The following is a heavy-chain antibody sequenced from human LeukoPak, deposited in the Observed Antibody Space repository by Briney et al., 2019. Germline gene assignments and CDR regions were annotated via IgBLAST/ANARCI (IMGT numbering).Heavy chain of an antibody. J-gene: IGHJ4*02. CDR2: INSDGSVT. CDR3: ARPLAGGGYDCFDF. V-gene: IGHV3-74*01. Sequence: GGSLRLSCAASGFTFNTHWMNWVRQVPGKGLVWVSRINSDGSVTTYADSVKGRFTISRDNAKNTLYLQMNSLRDEDTAVYYCARPLAGGGYDCFDFWGQGTLVTVSS. CDR1: GFTFNTHW. D-gene: IGHD5-12*01.